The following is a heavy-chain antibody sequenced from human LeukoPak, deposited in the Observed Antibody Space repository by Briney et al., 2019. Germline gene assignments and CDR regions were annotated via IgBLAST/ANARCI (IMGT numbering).Heavy chain of an antibody. CDR1: GYTFTGYY. CDR2: INPNSGGT. V-gene: IGHV1-2*02. J-gene: IGHJ5*02. D-gene: IGHD2-15*01. Sequence: ASVKVSCKASGYTFTGYYVHWVRQAPGQGLEWMGWINPNSGGTNYAQKFQGRVTMTRDTSISTAYMELSRLRSDDTAVYYCARGRYCSGGSCYVWFDPWGQGTLVTVSS. CDR3: ARGRYCSGGSCYVWFDP.